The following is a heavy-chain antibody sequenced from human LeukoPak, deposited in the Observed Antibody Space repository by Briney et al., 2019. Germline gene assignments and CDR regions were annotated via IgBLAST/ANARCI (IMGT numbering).Heavy chain of an antibody. J-gene: IGHJ5*02. V-gene: IGHV4-39*02. CDR1: GGSIKSSYYF. CDR3: ARDFGP. CDR2: IYDSGST. Sequence: SETLSLTCTVSGGSIKSSYYFWGWIRQPPGKGLEWIGSIYDSGSTDYNPSLKSRVTISVDTYKKQFSLRLNSVTAADTAVYYCARDFGPWGQGTLVTVSS. D-gene: IGHD3-16*01.